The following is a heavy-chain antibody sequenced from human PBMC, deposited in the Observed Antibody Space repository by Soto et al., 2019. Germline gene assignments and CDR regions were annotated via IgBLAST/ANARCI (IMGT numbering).Heavy chain of an antibody. V-gene: IGHV3-33*01. CDR2: IRNDGSDK. J-gene: IGHJ3*02. Sequence: GGSLRLSCAASGFIFSPYGIHWVRQAPGKGMEWVALIRNDGSDKYYAESVTGRFTISRDNSKNTVYLQMNSLRAEDTALYFCARAPRMAPFDIWGQGTMVTVSS. CDR3: ARAPRMAPFDI. CDR1: GFIFSPYG.